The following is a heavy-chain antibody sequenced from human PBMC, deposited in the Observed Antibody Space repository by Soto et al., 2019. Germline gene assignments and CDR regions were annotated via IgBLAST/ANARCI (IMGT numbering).Heavy chain of an antibody. CDR1: GFTVSSNY. CDR2: IYRGGGT. CDR3: ARGGDTSFDY. D-gene: IGHD1-26*01. V-gene: IGHV3-53*01. Sequence: GSLRLSCAVSGFTVSSNYMSWVRQAPGKGLEWVSLIYRGGGTYYADSVKGRFTISRDNSKNTLYLQMNSLRAEDTAVYYCARGGDTSFDYWGQGTLVT. J-gene: IGHJ4*02.